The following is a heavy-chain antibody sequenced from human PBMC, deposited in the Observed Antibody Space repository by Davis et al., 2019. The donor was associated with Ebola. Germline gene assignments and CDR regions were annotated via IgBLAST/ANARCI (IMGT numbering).Heavy chain of an antibody. CDR3: ARAGYSNYGDYFDY. CDR2: IYYSGST. CDR1: GGTISSSSYY. D-gene: IGHD4-11*01. J-gene: IGHJ4*02. Sequence: PSETLSLTCTVSGGTISSSSYYWGWIRQPPGKGLEWIGSIYYSGSTYYNPSLKSRVTMSVDTSKNQFSLKLSSVTAADTAVYYCARAGYSNYGDYFDYWGQGTLVTVSS. V-gene: IGHV4-39*07.